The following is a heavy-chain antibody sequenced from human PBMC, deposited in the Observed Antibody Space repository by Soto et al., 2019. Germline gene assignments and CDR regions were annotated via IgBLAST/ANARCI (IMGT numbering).Heavy chain of an antibody. CDR3: ARESGGATATLDYYYFYMDV. CDR1: GYTFSDYY. CDR2: INPNSGDA. V-gene: IGHV1-2*06. D-gene: IGHD5-12*01. Sequence: QVQLVQSGAGVKKPGASVTVSCKASGYTFSDYYLHWVRQAPGQVPEWMGRINPNSGDAKFAQKFQGRVTMTRDTSVRTAFMELNWLKSDDTAVYYCARESGGATATLDYYYFYMDVWGKGTTITVSS. J-gene: IGHJ6*03.